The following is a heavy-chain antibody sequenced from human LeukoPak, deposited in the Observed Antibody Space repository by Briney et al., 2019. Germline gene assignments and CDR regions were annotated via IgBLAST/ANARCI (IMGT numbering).Heavy chain of an antibody. CDR3: ARDRGIAAASNDAFDI. D-gene: IGHD6-13*01. V-gene: IGHV4-59*01. CDR1: GDSISSYY. CDR2: IYYSGST. J-gene: IGHJ3*02. Sequence: SETLSLTCTVSGDSISSYYWSWIRQPPGKGLEWIGYIYYSGSTNYNPSLKSRVTISVDTSKNQFSLKLSSVTAADTAVYYCARDRGIAAASNDAFDIWGQGTMVTVSS.